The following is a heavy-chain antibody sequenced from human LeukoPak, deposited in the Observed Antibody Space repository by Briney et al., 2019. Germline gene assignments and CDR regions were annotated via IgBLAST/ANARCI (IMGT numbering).Heavy chain of an antibody. CDR1: GGSISSYY. D-gene: IGHD6-13*01. CDR3: AREGDSSSRKFDY. CDR2: IYYSGST. V-gene: IGHV4-59*01. J-gene: IGHJ4*02. Sequence: TSETLSPTCTVSGGSISSYYWSWIRQPPGKGLEWIGYIYYSGSTNYNPSPKSRVIISVDTSKNQFSLKLSSVTAADTAVYYCAREGDSSSRKFDYWGQGTLVTVSS.